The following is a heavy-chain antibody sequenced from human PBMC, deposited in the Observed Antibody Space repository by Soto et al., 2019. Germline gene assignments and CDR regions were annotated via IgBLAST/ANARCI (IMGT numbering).Heavy chain of an antibody. Sequence: SETLSLTCTVSGGSISSYYWSWIRQPPGKGLEWIGYIYFGGSTNYNPSLKSRVTISVDTSKNQLPLKLTSVTAADTAMYYCARSPGYCSGTTCYHKPYYYYYYMDVWGKGTPVTVSS. V-gene: IGHV4-59*08. CDR2: IYFGGST. J-gene: IGHJ6*03. CDR3: ARSPGYCSGTTCYHKPYYYYYYMDV. CDR1: GGSISSYY. D-gene: IGHD2-2*01.